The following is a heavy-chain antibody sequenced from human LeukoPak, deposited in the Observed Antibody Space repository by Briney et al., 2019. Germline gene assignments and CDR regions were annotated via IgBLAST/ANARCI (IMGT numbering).Heavy chain of an antibody. CDR2: IYYSGST. V-gene: IGHV4-39*01. CDR1: GGSISSSSYY. J-gene: IGHJ4*02. D-gene: IGHD2-2*01. Sequence: SETLSLTCTVSGGSISSSSYYWGWIRQPPGKGPEWIGSIYYSGSTYYNPSLKSRVTISVDTSKNQFSLKLSSVTAADTAVYYCASDLGYCSSTSCYAFDYWGQGTLVTVSS. CDR3: ASDLGYCSSTSCYAFDY.